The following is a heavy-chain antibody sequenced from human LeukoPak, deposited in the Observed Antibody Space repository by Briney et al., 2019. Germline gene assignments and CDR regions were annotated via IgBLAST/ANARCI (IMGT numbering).Heavy chain of an antibody. CDR2: ISSSSSYI. CDR3: ARDPIAAAGTSYFDY. CDR1: GFTFSGYS. Sequence: GGSLRLSCAASGFTFSGYSMNWVREAPGKGLGWVSSISSSSSYIYYADSVKGRFTISRDNAKNSLYLQMNSLRAEDTAVYYCARDPIAAAGTSYFDYWGQGTLVTVSS. J-gene: IGHJ4*02. D-gene: IGHD6-13*01. V-gene: IGHV3-21*01.